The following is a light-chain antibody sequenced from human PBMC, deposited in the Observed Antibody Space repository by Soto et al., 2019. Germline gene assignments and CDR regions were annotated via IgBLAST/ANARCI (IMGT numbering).Light chain of an antibody. CDR1: QYISDF. Sequence: DIHVTQSPSSLSASVGDRVTITCRASQYISDFLNWYQQKPGKAPVIRIEAASTLQRVVPSRVTGSRSETNVTLIISSLQPEDFATYYCRQSYTTPLTFGGGTKVDIK. J-gene: IGKJ4*01. CDR2: AAS. V-gene: IGKV1-39*01. CDR3: RQSYTTPLT.